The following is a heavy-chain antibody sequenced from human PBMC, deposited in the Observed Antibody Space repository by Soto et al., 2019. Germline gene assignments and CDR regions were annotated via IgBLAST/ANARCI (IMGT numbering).Heavy chain of an antibody. CDR3: AHKLRYLDDMDV. V-gene: IGHV2-5*01. Sequence: SGPTLVNPTQTLTLTCSFSGFSLTTGGVAVGWIRQPPGKALEWLALIYWKDDKRYSPSLKNRLTVTKDTSKNQVVLTLTNMDPVDTATYYCAHKLRYLDDMDVWGQGTTFTVSS. D-gene: IGHD3-9*01. CDR2: IYWKDDK. J-gene: IGHJ6*02. CDR1: GFSLTTGGVA.